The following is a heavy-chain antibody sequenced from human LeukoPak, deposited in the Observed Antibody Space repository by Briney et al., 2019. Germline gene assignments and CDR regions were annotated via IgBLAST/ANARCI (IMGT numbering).Heavy chain of an antibody. D-gene: IGHD3-22*01. Sequence: ASVTVSFKASGYTFTGYYMHWVRQAPGQGLEWMGWINPNSGGTNYAQKFQGRVTMTRDTSISTAYMELSRLRSDDTAVYYCARGSLTYYYDSSGYSPDYWGQGTLVTVSS. J-gene: IGHJ4*02. CDR1: GYTFTGYY. V-gene: IGHV1-2*02. CDR2: INPNSGGT. CDR3: ARGSLTYYYDSSGYSPDY.